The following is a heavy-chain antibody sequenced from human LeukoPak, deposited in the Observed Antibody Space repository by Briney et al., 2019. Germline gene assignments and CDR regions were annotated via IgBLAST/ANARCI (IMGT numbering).Heavy chain of an antibody. Sequence: ASVKVSCKASGGTFSSYAISWVRQAPGQGLEWMGGIIPIFGTANYAQKFQGRVTITTDESTSTAYMELSSLRSEDTAVYYCARESRVDYGSGSPQEWGQGTLVTVSS. CDR1: GGTFSSYA. V-gene: IGHV1-69*05. CDR2: IIPIFGTA. CDR3: ARESRVDYGSGSPQE. J-gene: IGHJ4*02. D-gene: IGHD3-10*01.